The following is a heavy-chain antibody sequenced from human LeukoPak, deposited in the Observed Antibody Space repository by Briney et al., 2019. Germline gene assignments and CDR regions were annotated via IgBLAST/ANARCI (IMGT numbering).Heavy chain of an antibody. D-gene: IGHD4-17*01. V-gene: IGHV3-7*03. CDR2: IKQDGSEK. J-gene: IGHJ5*02. CDR3: ARTPRTVPTLVWFDP. Sequence: GGSLRLSCAASGFTFRNYWMSWVRQAPGKGLEWVATIKQDGSEKYYGDSVKGRFTISRDNSKNTLYLQMNSLRAEDTAVYYCARTPRTVPTLVWFDPWGQGTLVTVSS. CDR1: GFTFRNYW.